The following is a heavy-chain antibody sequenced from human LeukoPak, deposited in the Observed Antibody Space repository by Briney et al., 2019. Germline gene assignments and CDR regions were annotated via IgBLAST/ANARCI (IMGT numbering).Heavy chain of an antibody. D-gene: IGHD3-22*01. CDR3: AKTYYDSSGYYYDDPLDY. V-gene: IGHV3-20*04. CDR1: GFTFDDYG. Sequence: GGSLRLSCAASGFTFDDYGMSWVRQAPGKGLEWVSGINWNGGSTGYADSVKGRFTISRDNAKNSLYLQMNSLRAEDTAVYYCAKTYYDSSGYYYDDPLDYWGQGTLVTVSS. J-gene: IGHJ4*02. CDR2: INWNGGST.